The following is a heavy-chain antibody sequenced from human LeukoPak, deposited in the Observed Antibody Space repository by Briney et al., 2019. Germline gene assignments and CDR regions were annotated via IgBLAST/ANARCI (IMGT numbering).Heavy chain of an antibody. CDR2: IYSGGNT. Sequence: GGSRRLSCAASAFTVTSNYIGWVRQAAGEWLEYVSVIYSGGNTYYAGSVKGRFTIYRDNSKNTVYLQMNSLRAEDTAVFYCARLVATTGRLYFDYWGQGNLVTVSS. CDR1: AFTVTSNY. V-gene: IGHV3-53*01. CDR3: ARLVATTGRLYFDY. J-gene: IGHJ4*02. D-gene: IGHD1-1*01.